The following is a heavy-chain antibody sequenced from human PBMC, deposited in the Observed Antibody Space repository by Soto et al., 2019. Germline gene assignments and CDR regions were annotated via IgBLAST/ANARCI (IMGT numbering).Heavy chain of an antibody. CDR1: GYTFTSYA. CDR2: INAGKGNT. Sequence: QVQLVQSGAEVKKPGASVKVSCKASGYTFTSYAMHWVRQAPGQRLEWMGWINAGKGNTKYSQKFQGRVTITRDTSASTAYMELSSLRSEDTAVYYCARGDDDYGDLFDYWGQGTLVTVSS. D-gene: IGHD4-17*01. V-gene: IGHV1-3*01. CDR3: ARGDDDYGDLFDY. J-gene: IGHJ4*02.